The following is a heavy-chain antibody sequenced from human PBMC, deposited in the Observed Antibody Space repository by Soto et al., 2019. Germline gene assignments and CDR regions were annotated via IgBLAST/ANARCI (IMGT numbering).Heavy chain of an antibody. CDR3: ARGCPNYYDSSGYNYFDY. Sequence: QVQLVQSGAEVKKPGASVKVSCKASGYTFTGYYMHWVRQAPGQGLEWMGWINPYSGGTNYAQKFQGWGTRTEDSSIRTAVMELSRRGSDDTALYYCARGCPNYYDSSGYNYFDYWGQGTLVTVSS. CDR1: GYTFTGYY. CDR2: INPYSGGT. V-gene: IGHV1-2*04. D-gene: IGHD3-22*01. J-gene: IGHJ4*02.